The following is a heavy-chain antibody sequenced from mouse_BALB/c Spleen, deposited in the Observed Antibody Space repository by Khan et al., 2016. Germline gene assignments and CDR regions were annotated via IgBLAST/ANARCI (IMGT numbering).Heavy chain of an antibody. J-gene: IGHJ4*01. CDR2: INPYNDGT. V-gene: IGHV1S136*01. Sequence: VQLQQSGPELVKPGASVKMSCKASGYTFTSYVMHWVKQKPGQGLEWIGYINPYNDGTKYNEKFKGKATLTSDTSSSPAYMELSSLTAEDSAVYYWARVGAARATMDDWGQGTSVTVSS. D-gene: IGHD3-1*01. CDR3: ARVGAARATMDD. CDR1: GYTFTSYV.